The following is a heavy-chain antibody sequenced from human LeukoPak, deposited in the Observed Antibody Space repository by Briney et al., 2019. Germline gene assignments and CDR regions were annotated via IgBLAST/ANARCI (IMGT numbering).Heavy chain of an antibody. CDR3: RLHAYDFWSGYYTWYYYYYMDV. V-gene: IGHV4-59*01. CDR1: GGSISSYY. D-gene: IGHD3-3*01. Sequence: SETLSLTCSVSGGSISSYYWSWIRQPPGKGLEWIGYIYYSGSTNYNPSLKSRVTISVDTSKNQFSLRLSSVTAADTAVYYCRLHAYDFWSGYYTWYYYYYMDVWGKGTTVTVSS. J-gene: IGHJ6*03. CDR2: IYYSGST.